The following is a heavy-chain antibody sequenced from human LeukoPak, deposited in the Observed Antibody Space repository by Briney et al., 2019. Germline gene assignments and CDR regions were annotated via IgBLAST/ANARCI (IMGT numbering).Heavy chain of an antibody. J-gene: IGHJ3*02. CDR2: IYYSGST. V-gene: IGHV4-59*01. D-gene: IGHD3-22*01. CDR3: ARDKDYFDSGGAFDI. CDR1: GGSISSYY. Sequence: SETLSLTCTVSGGSISSYYWSWVRQPPGKGLEWVGYIYYSGSTNYNPSLKSRVTMSVDTSKNQFSLKLSSVTAADTAVYYCARDKDYFDSGGAFDIWGQGTMVTVSS.